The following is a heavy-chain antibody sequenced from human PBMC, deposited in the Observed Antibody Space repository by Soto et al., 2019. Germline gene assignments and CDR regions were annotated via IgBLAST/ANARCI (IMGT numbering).Heavy chain of an antibody. J-gene: IGHJ6*02. Sequence: QVQLVQSGAEVKKPGSSVKVSCKASGGTFSSYAISWVRQAPGQGLEWMGGIIPIFGTANYAQKSQGRVTITADESTSTAYMELSSLRSEDTAVYYCARDDCSSTSCYPGYYYYGMDVWGQGTTVTVSS. CDR2: IIPIFGTA. D-gene: IGHD2-2*01. CDR1: GGTFSSYA. V-gene: IGHV1-69*01. CDR3: ARDDCSSTSCYPGYYYYGMDV.